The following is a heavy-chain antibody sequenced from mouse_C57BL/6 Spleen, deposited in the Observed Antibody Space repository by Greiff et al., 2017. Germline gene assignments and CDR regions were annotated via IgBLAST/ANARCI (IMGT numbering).Heavy chain of an antibody. CDR1: GFTFSSYA. J-gene: IGHJ1*03. V-gene: IGHV5-4*01. CDR3: ARDPPYDYDGYFDV. CDR2: ISDGGSYT. Sequence: EVKLVESGGGLVKPGGSLKLSCAASGFTFSSYAMSWVRQTPEKRLEWVATISDGGSYTYYPDNVKGRFTISRDNAKNNLYLQMSHLKSEDTAMYYCARDPPYDYDGYFDVWGTGTTVTVSS. D-gene: IGHD2-4*01.